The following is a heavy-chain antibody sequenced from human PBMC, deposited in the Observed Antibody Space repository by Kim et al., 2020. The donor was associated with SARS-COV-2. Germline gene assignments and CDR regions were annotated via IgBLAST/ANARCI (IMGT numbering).Heavy chain of an antibody. V-gene: IGHV1-24*01. CDR3: ATGLGLWFGELSGAFDI. CDR1: GYTLTELS. Sequence: ASVKVSCKVSGYTLTELSMHWVRQAPGKGLEWMGGFDPEDGETIYAQKFQGRVTMTEDTSTDTAYMELSSLRSEDTAVYYCATGLGLWFGELSGAFDIWGQGTMVTVSS. CDR2: FDPEDGET. D-gene: IGHD3-10*01. J-gene: IGHJ3*02.